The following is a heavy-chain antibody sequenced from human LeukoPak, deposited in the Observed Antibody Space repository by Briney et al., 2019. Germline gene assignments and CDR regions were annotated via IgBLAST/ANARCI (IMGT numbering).Heavy chain of an antibody. J-gene: IGHJ5*02. CDR2: ISAYNGNT. CDR1: GYTFTSYG. Sequence: ASVKVSCKASGYTFTSYGISWVRQAPGQGLEWMGWISAYNGNTNYAQKLQGRVTMTTDTSTSTAYTELRSPRSDDTAVYYCARVPPLGSPNNWFDPWGQGTLVTVSS. CDR3: ARVPPLGSPNNWFDP. V-gene: IGHV1-18*01. D-gene: IGHD3-10*01.